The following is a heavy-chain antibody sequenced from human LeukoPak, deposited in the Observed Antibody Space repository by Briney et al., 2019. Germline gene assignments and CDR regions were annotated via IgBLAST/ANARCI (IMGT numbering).Heavy chain of an antibody. Sequence: SETLSLTCAVSGGSIGSYYWSWIRQPPGKGLEYIGYIYYSGSTNYNPSLKSRVTISVDTSKNQFSLKLSSVTAADTAVYYCARDREQQLVRFYNAFDIWGQGTMVTVSS. J-gene: IGHJ3*02. CDR1: GGSIGSYY. CDR3: ARDREQQLVRFYNAFDI. V-gene: IGHV4-59*01. D-gene: IGHD6-13*01. CDR2: IYYSGST.